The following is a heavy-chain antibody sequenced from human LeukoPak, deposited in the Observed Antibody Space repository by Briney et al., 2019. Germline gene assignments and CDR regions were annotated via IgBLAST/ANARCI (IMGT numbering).Heavy chain of an antibody. V-gene: IGHV3-48*03. CDR2: ISSSGGAI. D-gene: IGHD6-13*01. Sequence: PGGSLRLSCAASGFTFSSYEMNWFRQAPGKGLEWLSYISSSGGAIYYADSVKGRFTISRDNAKNSLYLQMNSLKTEDTAVYYCTTIGLYSSSWYSPKYYFDYWGQGTLVTVSS. CDR1: GFTFSSYE. CDR3: TTIGLYSSSWYSPKYYFDY. J-gene: IGHJ4*02.